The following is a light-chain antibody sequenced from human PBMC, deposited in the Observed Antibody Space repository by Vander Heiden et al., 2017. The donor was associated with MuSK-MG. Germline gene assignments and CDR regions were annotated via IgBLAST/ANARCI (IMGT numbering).Light chain of an antibody. CDR2: DAS. J-gene: IGKJ1*01. V-gene: IGKV1-5*01. CDR3: QQYNIYPWT. Sequence: DIQMTQSPSTLSASVGDRVTITCRASQSISNWLAWYQQKPGKAPKLLIYDASRLESGVPSRFSGSGSGPEFTLTISSLQPDDFATYYCQQYNIYPWTFGQGTMVEIK. CDR1: QSISNW.